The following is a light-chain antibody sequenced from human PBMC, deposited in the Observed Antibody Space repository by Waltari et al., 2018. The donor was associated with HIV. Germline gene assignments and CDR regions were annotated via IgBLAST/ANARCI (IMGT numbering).Light chain of an antibody. V-gene: IGLV2-14*03. CDR2: QIT. CDR3: STHTADDTLA. J-gene: IGLJ3*02. CDR1: TSDFGPYNF. Sequence: QSALTPPASVSGSPGQSVTISCTATTSDFGPYNFVSWYQQHPGNVPKVLIYQITSRPSGVPHRFSASRSGNTASLTISGLQAEDEAVYYCSTHTADDTLAFGGGTKLTVL.